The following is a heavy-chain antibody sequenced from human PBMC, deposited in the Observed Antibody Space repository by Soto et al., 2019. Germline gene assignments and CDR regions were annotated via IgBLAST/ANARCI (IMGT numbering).Heavy chain of an antibody. V-gene: IGHV4-39*01. CDR1: GGSISSSSYY. Sequence: QLQLQESGPGLVKPSETLSLTCTVSGGSISSSSYYWDWIRQPPGKGLEWIGSLYYSGSTYYIPSLKCRVTISVDTSKNQFSLKLSSVIAADTAVYDCARRVGTVRGGWFDPWGQGTLVTVSS. D-gene: IGHD3-10*01. CDR3: ARRVGTVRGGWFDP. CDR2: LYYSGST. J-gene: IGHJ5*02.